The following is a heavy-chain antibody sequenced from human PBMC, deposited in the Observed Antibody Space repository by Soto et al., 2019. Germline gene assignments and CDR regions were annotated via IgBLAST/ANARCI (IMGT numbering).Heavy chain of an antibody. CDR3: AKAYNLYDSSGYYYGSFDY. CDR1: GFTFSSYA. Sequence: PGGSLRLSCAASGFTFSSYAMSWVRQAPGKGLEWVSAISGSGGSTYYADSAKGRFTISRDNSKNTLYLQMNSLRAEDTAVYYCAKAYNLYDSSGYYYGSFDYWGQGA. J-gene: IGHJ4*02. CDR2: ISGSGGST. V-gene: IGHV3-23*01. D-gene: IGHD3-22*01.